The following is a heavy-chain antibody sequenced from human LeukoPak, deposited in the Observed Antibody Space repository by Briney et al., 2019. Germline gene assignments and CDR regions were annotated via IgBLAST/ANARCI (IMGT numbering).Heavy chain of an antibody. Sequence: SETLSLTCTVSGGSISSYYWSWIRQPPGKGLEWIGYIYYSGSTNCNPSLKSRVTISVDTSKNQFSLKLSSVTAADTAVYYCARGIFALNWFDPWGQGTLVTASS. V-gene: IGHV4-59*01. D-gene: IGHD3-16*02. CDR1: GGSISSYY. J-gene: IGHJ5*02. CDR2: IYYSGST. CDR3: ARGIFALNWFDP.